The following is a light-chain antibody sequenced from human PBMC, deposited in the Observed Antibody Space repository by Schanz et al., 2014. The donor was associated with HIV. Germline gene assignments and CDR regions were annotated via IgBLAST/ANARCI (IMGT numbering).Light chain of an antibody. J-gene: IGLJ2*01. CDR1: SSNVGGYDY. CDR3: SSYTSSSSVV. CDR2: DVS. Sequence: QSALTQPASVSGSPGQSITISCTGTSSNVGGYDYVSWYQQHPGKAPKLIIYDVSNRPSGVSNRFSGSKSGNTASLTFSGLQAEDEADYYCSSYTSSSSVVFGGGTKLTVL. V-gene: IGLV2-14*03.